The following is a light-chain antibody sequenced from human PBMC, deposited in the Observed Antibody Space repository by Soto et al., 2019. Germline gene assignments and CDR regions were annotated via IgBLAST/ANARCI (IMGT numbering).Light chain of an antibody. V-gene: IGKV3-15*01. J-gene: IGKJ1*01. Sequence: EIVMTQSQATLSVSPGERTTLSGRASQSVTRLLAWYQPKPGQAPSLPXHGASTQAHRIPARFSGRGSGTDLTLTISSLQSEDFAVYYCQQYDKWPTWTFGQGTKVDIK. CDR3: QQYDKWPTWT. CDR2: GAS. CDR1: QSVTRL.